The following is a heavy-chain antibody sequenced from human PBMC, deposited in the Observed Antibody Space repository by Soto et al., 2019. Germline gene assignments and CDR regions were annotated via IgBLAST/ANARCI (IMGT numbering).Heavy chain of an antibody. V-gene: IGHV3-30-3*01. CDR3: VRARRSWRDSSGWYDAFDI. CDR1: EFTFSTYA. D-gene: IGHD6-19*01. J-gene: IGHJ3*02. Sequence: QVQLVESGGRVVQPGRSLRVSCAASEFTFSTYAMYWVRQAPGKGLEWVAVISYDGSNKYYADSVKGRFTISRDNSKNRLYLQMNRLRGEDTAVYYCVRARRSWRDSSGWYDAFDIWGQGTMVTVSS. CDR2: ISYDGSNK.